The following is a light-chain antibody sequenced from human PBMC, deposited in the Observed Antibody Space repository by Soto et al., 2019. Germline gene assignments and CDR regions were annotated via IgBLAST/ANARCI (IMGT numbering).Light chain of an antibody. V-gene: IGKV3-15*01. CDR2: DAS. CDR3: QQNKDWPGT. J-gene: IGKJ1*01. Sequence: EIVMTQSPATLSVSPGERATLSCRASQSVSSYLAWFQQKPAQAPRLLIYDASTRATGIPVRFSGSGSGTEFTLTISSLQSEDFGVYYCQQNKDWPGTFGQGTKVEIK. CDR1: QSVSSY.